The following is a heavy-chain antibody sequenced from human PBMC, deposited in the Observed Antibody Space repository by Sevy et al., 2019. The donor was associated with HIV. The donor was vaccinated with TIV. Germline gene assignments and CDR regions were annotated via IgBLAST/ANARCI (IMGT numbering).Heavy chain of an antibody. CDR2: IYTSGST. J-gene: IGHJ3*02. V-gene: IGHV4-4*07. CDR1: GGSISSYY. CDR3: ARELYCTNGVCPYDAFDI. D-gene: IGHD2-8*01. Sequence: SETLSLTCTVSGGSISSYYWSWIRQPAGKGLEWIGRIYTSGSTNYNPSLKSRVTMSVDTSKTQFSLKLSSVTAADTAVYYCARELYCTNGVCPYDAFDIWGQGTMVTVSS.